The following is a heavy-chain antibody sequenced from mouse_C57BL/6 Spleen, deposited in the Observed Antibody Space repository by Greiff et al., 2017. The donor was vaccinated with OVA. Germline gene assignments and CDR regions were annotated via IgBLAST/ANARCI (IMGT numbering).Heavy chain of an antibody. CDR3: AIVRQLGFAY. CDR1: GYTFTDYN. J-gene: IGHJ3*01. Sequence: EVQLKASGPELVKPGASVKIPCKASGYTFTDYNMDWVKQSHGKSLEWIGDINPNNGGTIYNQKFKGKATLTVDKSSSTAYMELRSLTSEDTAVYYCAIVRQLGFAYWGQGTLVTVSA. D-gene: IGHD3-2*01. V-gene: IGHV1-18*01. CDR2: INPNNGGT.